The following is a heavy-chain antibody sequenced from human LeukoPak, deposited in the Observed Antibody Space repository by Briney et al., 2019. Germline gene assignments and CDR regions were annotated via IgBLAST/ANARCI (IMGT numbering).Heavy chain of an antibody. V-gene: IGHV4-4*02. J-gene: IGHJ6*02. Sequence: PSETLSLTCAVSGGSISSNNWWSWVRQPPVKGLEWIGEIYHSGSTNYNPSLKSRVTMSVDKSKNQFSLKLSSVTAADTAVYYSARGDSGMDVCGQGTTVTVSS. CDR1: GGSISSNNW. CDR2: IYHSGST. CDR3: ARGDSGMDV.